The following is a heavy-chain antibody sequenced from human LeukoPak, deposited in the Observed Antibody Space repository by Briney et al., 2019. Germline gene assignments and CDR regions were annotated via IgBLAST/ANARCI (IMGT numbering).Heavy chain of an antibody. CDR2: INHSGST. V-gene: IGHV4-34*01. Sequence: PSETLSLTCAVYGGSFSGYYWSWIRQPPGKGLEWIGEINHSGSTNYNPSLKSRVTISVDTSKNQFSLKLSSVTAADTAVYYCARESPGGGFDYWGQGTLVTVSS. CDR3: ARESPGGGFDY. J-gene: IGHJ4*02. D-gene: IGHD1-26*01. CDR1: GGSFSGYY.